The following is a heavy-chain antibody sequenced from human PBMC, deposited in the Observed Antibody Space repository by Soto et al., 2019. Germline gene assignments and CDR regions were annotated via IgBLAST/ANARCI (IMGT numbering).Heavy chain of an antibody. CDR2: ISAYTGNT. D-gene: IGHD1-26*01. Sequence: QVQLVQSGAEVKKPGASVKVSCKASGYTFTSYGISWVRQAPGQGLEWMGWISAYTGNTNYAQKLQGRVTMTTDTATSTAYMERRSLRSDDTAVYYWARLVFQVGATPFDYWGQGTLVTVSS. J-gene: IGHJ4*02. CDR3: ARLVFQVGATPFDY. CDR1: GYTFTSYG. V-gene: IGHV1-18*04.